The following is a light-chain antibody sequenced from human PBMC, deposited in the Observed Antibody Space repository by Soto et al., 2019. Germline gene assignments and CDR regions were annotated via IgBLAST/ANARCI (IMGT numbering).Light chain of an antibody. CDR3: QHYDNTPPSVT. V-gene: IGKV3-20*01. CDR1: QSVSSDY. J-gene: IGKJ3*01. CDR2: GAS. Sequence: EIVLTQSPDTLSLSPGERATLSCRASQSVSSDYLVWYQQKPGQAPRLLIYGASRRATGIPDRFSGGGSGTDFILNISRLEPEDFAVYYCQHYDNTPPSVTVGPGTKVDIK.